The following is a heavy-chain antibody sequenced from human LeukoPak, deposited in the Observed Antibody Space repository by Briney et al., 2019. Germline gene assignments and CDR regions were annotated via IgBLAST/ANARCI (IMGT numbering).Heavy chain of an antibody. CDR1: GFSFSSYR. Sequence: GGSLRLSCAASGFSFSSYRMNWVRQAPGKGLEWVSSVSNSGDYIHYADSVKGRFTISRDNSKNTLYLQMNSLRPEDTAVYYCAKDSKRWKTYYYEAGSYYFDYWGQGTRVTVSS. V-gene: IGHV3-21*01. J-gene: IGHJ4*02. CDR3: AKDSKRWKTYYYEAGSYYFDY. D-gene: IGHD3-10*01. CDR2: VSNSGDYI.